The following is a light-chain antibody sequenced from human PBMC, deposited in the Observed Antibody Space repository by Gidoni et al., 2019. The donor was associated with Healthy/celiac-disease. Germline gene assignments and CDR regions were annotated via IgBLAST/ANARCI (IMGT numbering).Light chain of an antibody. CDR2: KAS. CDR3: QQYNSYSVT. J-gene: IGKJ5*01. Sequence: DIQMTQSPSTLSASVGDRVTITCRAIQSISSWLAWYQQKPGKAPKLLIYKASILESGVPSRFSGSGSGTEFTLTISSLQPDDFATYYCQQYNSYSVTFGQGTRLEIK. CDR1: QSISSW. V-gene: IGKV1-5*03.